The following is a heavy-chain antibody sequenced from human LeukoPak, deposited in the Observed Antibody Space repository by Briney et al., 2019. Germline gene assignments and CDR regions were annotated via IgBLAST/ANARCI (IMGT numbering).Heavy chain of an antibody. CDR2: IKLDGSEK. CDR3: ARGKVRGVNPGYYGMDV. D-gene: IGHD3-10*01. CDR1: GFTFGKYW. V-gene: IGHV3-7*03. Sequence: GGSLRLSCVASGFTFGKYWMSWVRQAPGKGLEWVANIKLDGSEKNYVDSVKGRFTISRDNTKNSLYLQMNSLRVEDTAVFYCARGKVRGVNPGYYGMDVWGQGTTVTVSS. J-gene: IGHJ6*02.